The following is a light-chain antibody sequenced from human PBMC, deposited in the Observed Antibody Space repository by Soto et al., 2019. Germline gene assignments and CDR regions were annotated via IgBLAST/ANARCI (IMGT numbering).Light chain of an antibody. J-gene: IGKJ2*01. CDR3: QQTYSELVYT. Sequence: DIQMTQSPSSLSASVGDRDTITCRSSQSIFNYLNWYQQKPGKAPEVLIYAVSSLQIGVPSRFAGSGSGTDFTLTITDLRPEDSATYYCQQTYSELVYTFGRGTKLEIK. V-gene: IGKV1-39*01. CDR2: AVS. CDR1: QSIFNY.